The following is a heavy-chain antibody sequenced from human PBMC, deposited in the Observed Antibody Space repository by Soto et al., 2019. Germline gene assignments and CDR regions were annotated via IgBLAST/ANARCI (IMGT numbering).Heavy chain of an antibody. CDR1: GGTFSSYA. CDR3: ARGASDTSGWDYYYGMDV. J-gene: IGHJ6*02. D-gene: IGHD6-19*01. V-gene: IGHV1-69*01. Sequence: QVQLVQSGAEVKKPGSSVKVSCKASGGTFSSYAISWVRQAPGQGLERMGGIIPIFGTANYAQKFQGRVTITADESTSTAYMELSSLRSEDTAVYYCARGASDTSGWDYYYGMDVWGQGTTVTVSS. CDR2: IIPIFGTA.